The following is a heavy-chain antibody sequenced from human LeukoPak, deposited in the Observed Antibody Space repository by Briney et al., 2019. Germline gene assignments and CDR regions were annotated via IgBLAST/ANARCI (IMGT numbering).Heavy chain of an antibody. CDR2: ITSGGSTI. D-gene: IGHD2-2*01. Sequence: GGSLRLSCVASGFTFSSYNMNWVRQAPGKGLEWVSYITSGGSTIYYADSVKGRFTISRDNAKNSLYLQMNSLRAEDTAVYYCAKRSSYCSSTSCRGVYYYYMDVWGKGTTVTVSS. V-gene: IGHV3-48*01. J-gene: IGHJ6*03. CDR3: AKRSSYCSSTSCRGVYYYYMDV. CDR1: GFTFSSYN.